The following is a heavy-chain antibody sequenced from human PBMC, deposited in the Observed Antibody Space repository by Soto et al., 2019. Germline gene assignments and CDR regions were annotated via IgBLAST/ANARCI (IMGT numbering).Heavy chain of an antibody. CDR3: ARVDITGMEFDY. J-gene: IGHJ4*02. Sequence: SSETLSLTCTVSGGSISSGGYYWSWIRQHPGKGLEWIGYIYYSGSTYYNPSLKSRVTISVDTSKNQFSLKLSSVTAADTAVYYCARVDITGMEFDYWGQGTLVTSPQ. D-gene: IGHD1-20*01. CDR2: IYYSGST. V-gene: IGHV4-31*02. CDR1: GGSISSGGYY.